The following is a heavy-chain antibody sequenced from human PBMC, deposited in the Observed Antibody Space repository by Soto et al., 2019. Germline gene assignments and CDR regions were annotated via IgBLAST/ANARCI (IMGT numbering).Heavy chain of an antibody. Sequence: QVQLVQSGAEVKKPGASVKVSCKASGYTFTSYDVNWVRQATGQGLEWMGWMNPNSGNTGYAQKFQGRVTMTRNTSISTAYMEMSRLRSEDTAVYYCARARRIAGGGGFDPWGQGTLVTVSS. CDR1: GYTFTSYD. J-gene: IGHJ5*02. V-gene: IGHV1-8*01. CDR2: MNPNSGNT. CDR3: ARARRIAGGGGFDP. D-gene: IGHD2-21*01.